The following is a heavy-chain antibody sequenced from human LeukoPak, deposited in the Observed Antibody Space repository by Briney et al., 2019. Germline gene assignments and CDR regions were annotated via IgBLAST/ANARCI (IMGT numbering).Heavy chain of an antibody. Sequence: PSETLSLTCTVSGGSITNYYWAWLRQPPGKGLEWIGYIYHSGSTYYNPSLKSRVTISVDRSKNQFSLKLSSVTAADTAVYYCARGSAGGVGWFDSWGQGSLVTVSS. CDR3: ARGSAGGVGWFDS. V-gene: IGHV4-4*09. J-gene: IGHJ5*01. CDR2: IYHSGST. D-gene: IGHD3-16*01. CDR1: GGSITNYY.